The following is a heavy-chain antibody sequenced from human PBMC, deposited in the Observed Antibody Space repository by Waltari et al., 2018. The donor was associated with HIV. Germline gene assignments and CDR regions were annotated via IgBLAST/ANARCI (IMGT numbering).Heavy chain of an antibody. CDR2: ISYNGGGA. Sequence: EVQLVDSGGGLVQPGSSLRLSCAGSGIAIDDYAMHWVRQRPGKGLEWVSEISYNGGGAAYADSVRGRFTVSRDNSKNSVYLQMDSLRPEDTAFYFCAKDHGGYWRRDDIYFDVWGRGTKVTVSS. CDR1: GIAIDDYA. V-gene: IGHV3-9*01. CDR3: AKDHGGYWRRDDIYFDV. J-gene: IGHJ3*01. D-gene: IGHD3-22*01.